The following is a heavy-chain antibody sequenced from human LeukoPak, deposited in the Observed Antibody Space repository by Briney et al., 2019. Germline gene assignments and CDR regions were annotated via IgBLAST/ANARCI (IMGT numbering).Heavy chain of an antibody. CDR3: ARSDILTGYYSDY. D-gene: IGHD3-9*01. CDR1: GFNFGHAW. CDR2: ISSSSSTI. V-gene: IGHV3-48*01. J-gene: IGHJ4*02. Sequence: GGSLRLSCVASGFNFGHAWMNWVRQAPGKGLEWVSYISSSSSTIYYADSVKGRFTISRDNAKNSLYLQMNSLRAEDTAVYYCARSDILTGYYSDYWGQGTLVTVSS.